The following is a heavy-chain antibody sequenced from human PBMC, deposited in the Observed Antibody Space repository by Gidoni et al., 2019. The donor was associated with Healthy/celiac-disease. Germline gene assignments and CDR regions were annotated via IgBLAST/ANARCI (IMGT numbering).Heavy chain of an antibody. CDR2: ISWNSGSI. Sequence: EVQLVESGGGLVQPGRSLRLSCAASGFTFDDYAMHWVRQAPGKGLEWVSSISWNSGSIGYADSVKGRFTISRDNAKNSLYLQMNSLRAEDTALYYCAKERRSGSYFSQHYYYYYGMDVWGQGTTVTVSS. CDR1: GFTFDDYA. CDR3: AKERRSGSYFSQHYYYYYGMDV. V-gene: IGHV3-9*01. D-gene: IGHD1-26*01. J-gene: IGHJ6*02.